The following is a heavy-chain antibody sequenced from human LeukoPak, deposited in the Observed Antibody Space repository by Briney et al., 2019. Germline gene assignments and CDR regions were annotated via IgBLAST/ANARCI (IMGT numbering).Heavy chain of an antibody. J-gene: IGHJ6*02. V-gene: IGHV7-4-1*02. D-gene: IGHD4-23*01. CDR3: ARDTVAATQNPYYYYYGMDV. CDR1: GYSFTSYA. CDR2: INTNTGNP. Sequence: ASVKVSCKASGYSFTSYAMNWVRQAPGQGLECMGWINTNTGNPTYAQGFTGRFVFSLDTSVSTAYLQISSLKAEDTAVYYCARDTVAATQNPYYYYYGMDVWGQGTTVTVSS.